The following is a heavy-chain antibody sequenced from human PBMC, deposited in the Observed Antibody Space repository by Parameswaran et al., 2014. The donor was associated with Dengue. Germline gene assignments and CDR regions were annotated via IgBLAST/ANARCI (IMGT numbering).Heavy chain of an antibody. J-gene: IGHJ2*01. CDR3: ARRDSSGYGSTWYFDL. D-gene: IGHD3-22*01. Sequence: VRQMPGKGLEWVSVIYSGGSTYYADSVKGRFTISRDNSKNTLYLQMNSLRAEDTAVYYCARRDSSGYGSTWYFDLWGRGTLVTVSS. V-gene: IGHV3-53*01. CDR2: IYSGGST.